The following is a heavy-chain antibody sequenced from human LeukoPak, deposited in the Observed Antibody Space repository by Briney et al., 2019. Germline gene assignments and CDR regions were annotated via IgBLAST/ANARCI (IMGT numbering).Heavy chain of an antibody. CDR3: ARDCGSGLDY. Sequence: SETLSLTCTVSGGSISSYYWSWIRQPPGKGLEWIGYIYYSGSTNYNPSLKGRVTISVDTSKNQFSLKLSSVTAADTAVYYCARDCGSGLDYWGQGTLVTVSS. D-gene: IGHD6-19*01. CDR1: GGSISSYY. J-gene: IGHJ4*02. V-gene: IGHV4-59*01. CDR2: IYYSGST.